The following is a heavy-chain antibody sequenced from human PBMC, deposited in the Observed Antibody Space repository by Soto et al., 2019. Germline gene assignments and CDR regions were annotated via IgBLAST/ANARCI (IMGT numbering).Heavy chain of an antibody. CDR3: ARRSGGFDFWSGYYTRDYYYYVMDL. D-gene: IGHD3-3*01. CDR1: GYTFTSYD. CDR2: MNPNSGNT. Sequence: ASVKVSCKASGYTFTSYDINWVRQATGQGLEWMGWMNPNSGNTGYAQKFQGRVTMTRNTSISTAYMELSSLRSEDTAVYYCARRSGGFDFWSGYYTRDYYYYVMDLWGQGSKVTGSS. J-gene: IGHJ6*02. V-gene: IGHV1-8*01.